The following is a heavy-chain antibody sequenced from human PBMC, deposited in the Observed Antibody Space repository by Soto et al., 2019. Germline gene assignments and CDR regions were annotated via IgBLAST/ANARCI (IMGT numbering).Heavy chain of an antibody. Sequence: GGSLRLSCAASGFTFSGSAMHWVRQASGKGLEWVGRIRSKANSYATAYAASVKGRFTITRDDSKNTAYLQMNSLKTEDTAVYYCTRHGEDRGYYYYYMDVWGKGTTVTVSS. V-gene: IGHV3-73*01. CDR2: IRSKANSYAT. CDR1: GFTFSGSA. J-gene: IGHJ6*03. D-gene: IGHD7-27*01. CDR3: TRHGEDRGYYYYYMDV.